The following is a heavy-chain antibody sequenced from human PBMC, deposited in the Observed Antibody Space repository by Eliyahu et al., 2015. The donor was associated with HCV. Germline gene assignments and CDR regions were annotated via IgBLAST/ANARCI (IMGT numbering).Heavy chain of an antibody. V-gene: IGHV3-15*07. CDR1: GFNFKEAW. Sequence: EVQLAESGGGLVAPGGSLRLSCSASGFNFKEAWMNWVRQAPGKGLEWVGRIKSKTHDETTEYGAPVKGRFIISRDDSKSTVYLHMNSLTVEDTGLYYCTTDETITASNYFDYWGQGTLVTVSS. CDR2: IKSKTHDETT. CDR3: TTDETITASNYFDY. J-gene: IGHJ4*02. D-gene: IGHD1/OR15-1a*01.